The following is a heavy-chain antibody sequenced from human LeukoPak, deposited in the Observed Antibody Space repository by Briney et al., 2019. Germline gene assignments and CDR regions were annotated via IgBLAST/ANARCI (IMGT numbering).Heavy chain of an antibody. D-gene: IGHD1-14*01. CDR3: AKDLSAHHLFAQHDDY. CDR2: ISGSGGST. V-gene: IGHV3-23*01. CDR1: GFTFSSYA. Sequence: GGSLRLSCAASGFTFSSYAMSWVRQALGEGLEWVSTISGSGGSTYYADPVKGRFTISRDNSKNTLYLQMNSLRVEDTAVYYCAKDLSAHHLFAQHDDYWGQGTLVTVSS. J-gene: IGHJ4*02.